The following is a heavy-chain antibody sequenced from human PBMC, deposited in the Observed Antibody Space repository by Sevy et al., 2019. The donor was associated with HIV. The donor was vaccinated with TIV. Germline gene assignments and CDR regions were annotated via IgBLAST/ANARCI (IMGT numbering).Heavy chain of an antibody. CDR2: ISSDGSNK. V-gene: IGHV3-30*18. CDR3: AKDRYYYDSSGYYYYFDY. Sequence: GGSLRLSCAASGFTFSSYSMNWVRQAPGKGLEWVAVISSDGSNKYYADSVKGRFTISRDNSKNTLYLQMNSLRAEDTAVYYCAKDRYYYDSSGYYYYFDYWGQGTLVTVSS. CDR1: GFTFSSYS. J-gene: IGHJ4*02. D-gene: IGHD3-22*01.